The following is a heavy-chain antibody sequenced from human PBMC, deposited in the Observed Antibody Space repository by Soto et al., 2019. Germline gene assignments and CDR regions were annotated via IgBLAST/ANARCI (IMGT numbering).Heavy chain of an antibody. CDR3: ARERPAGYGMDV. J-gene: IGHJ6*02. Sequence: SETLSLTCAVSGGSISSSNWWSWVRPPPGKGLEWIGEIYHSGSTNYNPSLKSRVTISVDKSKNQFSLKLSSVTAADTAIYYCARERPAGYGMDVWGQGTTVTVSS. CDR2: IYHSGST. V-gene: IGHV4-4*02. D-gene: IGHD2-2*01. CDR1: GGSISSSNW.